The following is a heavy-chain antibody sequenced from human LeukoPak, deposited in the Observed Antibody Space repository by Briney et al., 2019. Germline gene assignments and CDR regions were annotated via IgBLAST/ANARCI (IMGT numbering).Heavy chain of an antibody. J-gene: IGHJ4*02. CDR2: INPNTGGT. Sequence: ASVKVSCKASGYPFTGQDMHWVRQAPGQGLGWMGWINPNTGGTNYTQNFQGRVTMTRDTTISTAYMEMTRLTSDDTAVYYCASYPRYSSSPPFDYWGQGTLVTVSS. D-gene: IGHD6-19*01. CDR3: ASYPRYSSSPPFDY. CDR1: GYPFTGQD. V-gene: IGHV1-2*02.